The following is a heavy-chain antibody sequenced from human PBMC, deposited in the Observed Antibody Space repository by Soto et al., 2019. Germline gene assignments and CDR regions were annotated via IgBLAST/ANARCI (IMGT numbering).Heavy chain of an antibody. CDR1: GFTFDDYA. CDR2: INWNSGSI. V-gene: IGHV3-9*01. J-gene: IGHJ6*02. Sequence: GGSLRLSCAASGFTFDDYAMPWVRKAPGKGLEWVSGINWNSGSIGYADSVKGRFTISRDNAKTSLYLQMNSLRAEDTALYYCAKDRGSGSYAANYYYYGMDVWGQGTTVTVSS. CDR3: AKDRGSGSYAANYYYYGMDV. D-gene: IGHD3-10*01.